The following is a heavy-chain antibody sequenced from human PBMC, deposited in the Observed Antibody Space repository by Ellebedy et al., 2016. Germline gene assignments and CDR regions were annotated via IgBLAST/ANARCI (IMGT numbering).Heavy chain of an antibody. D-gene: IGHD7-27*01. CDR3: TRDAENWGYVDY. Sequence: ASVKVSXXATGYPLSNYAITWVRQAPGQGLEWMGRINTYNGKTHYAQKFQGRVTMTTDTSTTTAYMELRSLRSDDTAVYYCTRDAENWGYVDYWGQGPLVTVSS. CDR2: INTYNGKT. V-gene: IGHV1-18*01. J-gene: IGHJ4*02. CDR1: GYPLSNYA.